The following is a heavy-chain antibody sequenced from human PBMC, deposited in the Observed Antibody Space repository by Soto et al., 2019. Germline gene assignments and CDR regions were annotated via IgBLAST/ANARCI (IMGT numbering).Heavy chain of an antibody. V-gene: IGHV4-31*03. CDR3: ARGGYCSRTSCPPTDP. CDR2: IHYSGST. J-gene: IGHJ5*02. CDR1: GGSIVNGAYY. Sequence: QVQLQESGPGLVKPSQTLSLTCTVSGGSIVNGAYYWSWIRQHPGKGLEWIGYIHYSGSTNYNPSLKRRVTISVDTSKNQFSLKLSSVTAADTAVYYCARGGYCSRTSCPPTDPWGQGTLVTVSS. D-gene: IGHD2-2*03.